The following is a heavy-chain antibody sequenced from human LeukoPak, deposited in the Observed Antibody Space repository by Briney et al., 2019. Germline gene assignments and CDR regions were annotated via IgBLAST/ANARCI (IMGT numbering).Heavy chain of an antibody. V-gene: IGHV4-4*07. J-gene: IGHJ5*02. CDR3: ARSGYNNWFDP. D-gene: IGHD5-24*01. CDR1: GGSISGYF. Sequence: SETLSLTCTVSGGSISGYFWSWIWQPAGKGLEWIGRIYTSGSTYYNPSLKSRLTMSVDTDTSKNQFSLKLSSVTAADTAVYYCARSGYNNWFDPWGQGTLVTVSS. CDR2: IYTSGST.